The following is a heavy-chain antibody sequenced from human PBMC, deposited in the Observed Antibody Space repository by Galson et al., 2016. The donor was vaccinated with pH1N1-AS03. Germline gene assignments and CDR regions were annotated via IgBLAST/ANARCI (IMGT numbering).Heavy chain of an antibody. CDR2: INHSGST. J-gene: IGHJ5*02. CDR3: ARRANWGFAGRQNWFDP. V-gene: IGHV4-34*01. Sequence: TLSLTCAVYGGSFSGYSCSWIRQPPGKGLEWIGEINHSGSTNYNPSLKSRVTMSVDMAKNLISLNMTSVTAADTAVYYCARRANWGFAGRQNWFDPWGQGTLVIVSS. D-gene: IGHD7-27*01. CDR1: GGSFSGYS.